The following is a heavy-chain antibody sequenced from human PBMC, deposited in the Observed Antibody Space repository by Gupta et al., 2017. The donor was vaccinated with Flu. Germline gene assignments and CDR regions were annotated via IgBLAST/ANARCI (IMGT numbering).Heavy chain of an antibody. D-gene: IGHD3-3*01. J-gene: IGHJ4*02. CDR3: ASTYYDFWSGYSNFDY. Sequence: PPGKGLEWIGSIYYSGSTYYNPSLKSRVTISVDTSKNQFSLKLSSVTAADTAVYYCASTYYDFWSGYSNFDYWGQGTLVTVSS. CDR2: IYYSGST. V-gene: IGHV4-39*01.